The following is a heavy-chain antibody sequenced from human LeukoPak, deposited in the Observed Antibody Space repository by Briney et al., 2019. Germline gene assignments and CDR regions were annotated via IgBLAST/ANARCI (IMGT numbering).Heavy chain of an antibody. CDR1: GGSFSSYY. J-gene: IGHJ4*02. V-gene: IGHV4-34*01. CDR2: INHSGST. CDR3: ARQGVGATDC. Sequence: PSETLSLTCAVYGGSFSSYYWSWLRQPPGKGLEWIGEINHSGSTTYNPSLKSRVTMSIDTSKNQFSLKLSSVTAADTAVYYCARQGVGATDCWGQGTLVTVSS. D-gene: IGHD1-26*01.